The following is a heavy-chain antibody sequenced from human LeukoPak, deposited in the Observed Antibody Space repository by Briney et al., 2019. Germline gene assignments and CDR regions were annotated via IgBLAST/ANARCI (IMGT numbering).Heavy chain of an antibody. J-gene: IGHJ4*02. V-gene: IGHV3-11*05. D-gene: IGHD5-18*01. CDR3: ARDQYSYAHAAH. Sequence: KPGGSLRLSCAASGFTFSDYYMSWIRQAPGKGLEWVSYISSSSSYTNYADSVKGRFTISRDNAKNSLYLQMNSLRAEDTAVYYCARDQYSYAHAAHWGQGTLVTVSS. CDR2: ISSSSSYT. CDR1: GFTFSDYY.